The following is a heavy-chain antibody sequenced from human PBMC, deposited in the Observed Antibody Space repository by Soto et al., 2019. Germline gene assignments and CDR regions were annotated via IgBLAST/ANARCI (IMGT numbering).Heavy chain of an antibody. CDR3: ATRLHLGELSSKRAYYFDY. Sequence: EVQLLESGGGLVQPGGSLRLSCAASGFTFSSYAMSWVRQAPGQGLEWVSAISGSGGSTYYADSVKGRFTISRDNSKNTLYLQMNRLRAEDTAVYYCATRLHLGELSSKRAYYFDYWGQGTLVTVSS. D-gene: IGHD3-16*02. V-gene: IGHV3-23*01. CDR2: ISGSGGST. CDR1: GFTFSSYA. J-gene: IGHJ4*02.